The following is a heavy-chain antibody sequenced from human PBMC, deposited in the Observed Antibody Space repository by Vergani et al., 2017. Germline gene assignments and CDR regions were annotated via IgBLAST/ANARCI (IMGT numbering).Heavy chain of an antibody. Sequence: QVQLVQSGAEVKKPGASVKVSCKASGYTFTGYYMHWVRQAPGQGLEWMGWINPNSGGTNYAQKFQGRVTMTRDTSISTAYMELSSLRSEDTAVYYCARGGAHHYYYYYMDVWGKGTTVTVSS. CDR3: ARGGAHHYYYYYMDV. J-gene: IGHJ6*03. V-gene: IGHV1-2*02. CDR2: INPNSGGT. D-gene: IGHD4-17*01. CDR1: GYTFTGYY.